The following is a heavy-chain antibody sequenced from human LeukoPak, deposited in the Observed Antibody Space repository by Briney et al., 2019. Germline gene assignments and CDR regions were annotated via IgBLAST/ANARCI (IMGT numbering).Heavy chain of an antibody. V-gene: IGHV5-51*01. J-gene: IGHJ4*02. CDR1: GYSFTSYW. CDR3: ARTPASMHYPSRRDDGHFDY. CDR2: IFPGDSET. Sequence: GESLKISCEGSGYSFTSYWIAWVRQMPGKGLEWMEIIFPGDSETRYSPSFQGQVSISVDTSIRTAYLQWSTLRASDSAIYYCARTPASMHYPSRRDDGHFDYWGQGTLVTVSS. D-gene: IGHD1-1*01.